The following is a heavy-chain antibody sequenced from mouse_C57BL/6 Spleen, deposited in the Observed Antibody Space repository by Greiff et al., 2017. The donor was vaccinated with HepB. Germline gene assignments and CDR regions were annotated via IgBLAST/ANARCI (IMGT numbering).Heavy chain of an antibody. CDR1: GFSLSTSGMG. V-gene: IGHV8-12*01. D-gene: IGHD1-1*01. CDR2: IYWDDDK. CDR3: ARRAYYGSRYWYFDV. Sequence: QVTLKESGPGILQSSQTLSLTCSFSGFSLSTSGMGVSWIRQPSGKGLEWLAHIYWDDDKRYNPSLKSRLTISKDTSRNQVFLKITSVDTADTATYYCARRAYYGSRYWYFDVWGTGTTVTVSS. J-gene: IGHJ1*03.